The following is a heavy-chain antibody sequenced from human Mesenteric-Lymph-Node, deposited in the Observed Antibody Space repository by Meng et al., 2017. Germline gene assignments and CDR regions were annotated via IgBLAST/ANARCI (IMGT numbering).Heavy chain of an antibody. V-gene: IGHV1-8*03. D-gene: IGHD3-16*01. CDR1: GYTFTSYD. J-gene: IGHJ4*02. CDR3: ARARSTGWGYDFDY. CDR2: MNPNSGNT. Sequence: ASVKVSCKASGYTFTSYDINWVRQATGQGLEWMGWMNPNSGNTGYAQKFQGRVTITRNTSISTAYMELSSLRSEDTAVYYCARARSTGWGYDFDYWGQGTLVTVSS.